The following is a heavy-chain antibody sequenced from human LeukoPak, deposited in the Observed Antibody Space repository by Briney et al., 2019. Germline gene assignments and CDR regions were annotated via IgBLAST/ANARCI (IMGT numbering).Heavy chain of an antibody. CDR3: AAGCSSTSCYWYYYTDV. Sequence: SETLSLTCAVYGGSLSGYYWNWIRQPPGKGLEWIGEINQSGSTNYNPSLKSRVTISVDTSKKQFSLKLSPVTAADTAVYYCAAGCSSTSCYWYYYTDVWGKGTTVTVSS. CDR1: GGSLSGYY. D-gene: IGHD2-2*01. V-gene: IGHV4-34*01. CDR2: INQSGST. J-gene: IGHJ6*03.